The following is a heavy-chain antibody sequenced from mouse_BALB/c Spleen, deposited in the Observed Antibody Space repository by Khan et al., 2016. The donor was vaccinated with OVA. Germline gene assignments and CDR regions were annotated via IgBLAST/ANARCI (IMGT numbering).Heavy chain of an antibody. V-gene: IGHV5-9*03. CDR3: ARSNYGTWAY. J-gene: IGHJ3*01. D-gene: IGHD2-1*01. CDR2: YRRGGGST. CDR1: GFTFSSYT. Sequence: EVELVESGGGLVKPGGSLKLTCAASGFTFSSYTMSWVRRTPAKRLEWGVTYRRGGGSTYYPDCVKGRFTISRDTAKNNLYLQMSCLRSEDTASSDCARSNYGTWAYWGQGTLITVSA.